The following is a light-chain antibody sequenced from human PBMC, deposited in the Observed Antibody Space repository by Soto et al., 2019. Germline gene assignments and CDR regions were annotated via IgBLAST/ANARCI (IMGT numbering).Light chain of an antibody. Sequence: LTQPASVSWSLGQSITISCTGTTRDIAGYNYISWYQQLPGKAPKLMIYQVTIRPSGISNRFSGSKSGNTASLTISGLQAEDEADYYCTSFSSSTSLYVFGTGTKVTVL. CDR1: TRDIAGYNY. CDR2: QVT. J-gene: IGLJ1*01. V-gene: IGLV2-14*01. CDR3: TSFSSSTSLYV.